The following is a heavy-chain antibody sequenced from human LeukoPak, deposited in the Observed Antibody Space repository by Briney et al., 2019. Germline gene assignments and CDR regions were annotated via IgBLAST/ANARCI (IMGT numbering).Heavy chain of an antibody. D-gene: IGHD6-13*01. J-gene: IGHJ4*02. CDR2: LSGSGGST. CDR1: GFTFTNYA. Sequence: GGSLRLSCAASGFTFTNYAMSWVRQAPGKGLEWVSTLSGSGGSTYYADSVKGRFTISRDNSKNTLYLQMNSLRAEDTAVYYCAKLQQLAHFDYWGQGTLVTVSS. CDR3: AKLQQLAHFDY. V-gene: IGHV3-23*01.